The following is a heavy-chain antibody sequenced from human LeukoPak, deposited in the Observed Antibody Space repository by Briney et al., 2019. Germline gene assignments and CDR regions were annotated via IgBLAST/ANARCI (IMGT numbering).Heavy chain of an antibody. Sequence: GGSLRLSCAASGFTFSDYYMTWIRQAPGQGLEWISYVSGSDENKYYAGSVRGGFAISRDNAEKSLFLQMSNVRAEDTAVYYCARAGLGGHYIDYWGQGTLVTVSS. CDR3: ARAGLGGHYIDY. J-gene: IGHJ4*02. V-gene: IGHV3-11*01. CDR1: GFTFSDYY. CDR2: VSGSDENK. D-gene: IGHD2-15*01.